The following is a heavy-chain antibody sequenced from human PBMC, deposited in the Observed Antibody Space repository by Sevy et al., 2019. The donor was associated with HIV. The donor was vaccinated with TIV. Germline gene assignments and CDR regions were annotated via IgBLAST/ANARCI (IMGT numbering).Heavy chain of an antibody. CDR3: ARDSWRSGSYYGFDS. CDR2: INPDGSST. CDR1: GFTFSSYW. Sequence: GGSLRLSCAASGFTFSSYWMHWVRQVPGKGLVWVSRINPDGSSTSYADSVKGRFTISRDNAENTLYLQMNSLRAEDTAVYYCARDSWRSGSYYGFDSWGQGALVTVSS. J-gene: IGHJ4*02. V-gene: IGHV3-74*01. D-gene: IGHD1-26*01.